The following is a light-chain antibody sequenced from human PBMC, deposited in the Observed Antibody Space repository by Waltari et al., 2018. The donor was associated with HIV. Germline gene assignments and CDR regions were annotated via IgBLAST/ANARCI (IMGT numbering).Light chain of an antibody. CDR2: KAS. J-gene: IGKJ1*01. V-gene: IGKV1-5*03. CDR3: QQSTSYWT. Sequence: DIQMTQSPSTLSASVGDRVTITCRASQSIGSWLAWYQQKPGKAPKVLMYKASNLESGVPPRFSGSGSGTEFTLTITNLQPEDFATYYCQQSTSYWTFGQGTKVEMK. CDR1: QSIGSW.